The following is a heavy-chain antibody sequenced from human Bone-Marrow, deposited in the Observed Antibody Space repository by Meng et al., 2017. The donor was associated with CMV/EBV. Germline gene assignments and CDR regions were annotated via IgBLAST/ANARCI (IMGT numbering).Heavy chain of an antibody. CDR1: GYTFTSYD. Sequence: ASVKVSCKASGYTFTSYDINWVRQATGQGLEWMGWMNPNSGNKGYAQKFQGRVTMTRNTSISTAYMELSSLRSEDTAVYYWARELGWEFDDYWGQGTLVTVSS. CDR2: MNPNSGNK. J-gene: IGHJ4*02. V-gene: IGHV1-8*01. CDR3: ARELGWEFDDY. D-gene: IGHD3-10*01.